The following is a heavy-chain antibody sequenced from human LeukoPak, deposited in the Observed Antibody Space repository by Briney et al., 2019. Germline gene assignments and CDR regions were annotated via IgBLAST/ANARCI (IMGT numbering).Heavy chain of an antibody. D-gene: IGHD5-12*01. CDR1: GFTFSSYA. J-gene: IGHJ4*02. Sequence: TGGSLRLSCAASGFTFSSYAMQWVRQAPGKGLEWVAVISYDGSNKYYADSVKGRFTISRDNSKNTLYLQMNSLRAEDTAVYYRAIDRHSGYDFRQSYYFDYWGQGTLVTVSS. CDR3: AIDRHSGYDFRQSYYFDY. CDR2: ISYDGSNK. V-gene: IGHV3-30*04.